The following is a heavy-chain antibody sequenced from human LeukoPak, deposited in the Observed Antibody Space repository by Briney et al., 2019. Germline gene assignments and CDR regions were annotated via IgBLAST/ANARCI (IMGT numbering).Heavy chain of an antibody. Sequence: PSGTLSLTCAVSGGSISSSNWWSWVRQPPGKGLEWIGEIYHSGSTNYNPSLKSRVTISVDKSKNQFSLKLSSVTAADTAVYYCARKFRITIPQPYNAFDIWGQGTMVTVSS. J-gene: IGHJ3*02. CDR1: GGSISSSNW. CDR2: IYHSGST. D-gene: IGHD3-3*01. CDR3: ARKFRITIPQPYNAFDI. V-gene: IGHV4-4*02.